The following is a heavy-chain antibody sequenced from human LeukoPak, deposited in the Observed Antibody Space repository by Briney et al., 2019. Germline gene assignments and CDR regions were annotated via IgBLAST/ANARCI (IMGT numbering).Heavy chain of an antibody. Sequence: PSETLSLTCTVSGGSISSYYWSWIRQPAGKGLEWIGRIYTSGSTNYNPSLKSRVTMSVDTSKNQFSLKLSSVTAADTAVYYCASQPRGWFGELSAVDYWGQGTLVTVSS. V-gene: IGHV4-4*07. J-gene: IGHJ4*02. CDR2: IYTSGST. D-gene: IGHD3-10*01. CDR3: ASQPRGWFGELSAVDY. CDR1: GGSISSYY.